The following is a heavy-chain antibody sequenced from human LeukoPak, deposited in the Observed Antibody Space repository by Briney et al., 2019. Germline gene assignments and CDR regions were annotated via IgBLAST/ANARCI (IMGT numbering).Heavy chain of an antibody. Sequence: SETLSLTCTVSGGSISSSSYYWGWIRQPPGRGLEWIGSIYYSGSTYYNPSLKSRVTISVDTSKNQFSLKLSSVTAADPAVYYCARLKATVSIHAYFDSWGQGTLVTVSS. CDR3: ARLKATVSIHAYFDS. D-gene: IGHD4-17*01. J-gene: IGHJ4*02. CDR2: IYYSGST. V-gene: IGHV4-39*07. CDR1: GGSISSSSYY.